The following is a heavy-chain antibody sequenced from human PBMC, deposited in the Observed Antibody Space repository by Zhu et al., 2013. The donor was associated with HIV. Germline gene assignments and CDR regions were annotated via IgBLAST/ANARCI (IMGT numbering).Heavy chain of an antibody. CDR2: MDPNTGGT. CDR3: TRGDL. V-gene: IGHV1-8*01. J-gene: IGHJ4*02. Sequence: QVQLVQSGAEVKKPGASVKVSCKTSGYTFTSRDINWVRRATGQGLEWVGSMDPNTGGTGYAQSLQGRLTLTRDTSISTAYMELGSLGKEDTAIYYCTRGDLWGQGTLVTVSS. CDR1: GYTFTSRD.